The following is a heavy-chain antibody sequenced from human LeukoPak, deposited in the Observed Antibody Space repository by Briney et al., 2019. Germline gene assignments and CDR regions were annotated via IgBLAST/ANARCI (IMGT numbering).Heavy chain of an antibody. D-gene: IGHD6-13*01. Sequence: GGSLRLSCAASGFIFSSYWMYWVRQAPGKGLEWVSSIRGDNSYIYYADSVKGRITISRDNAKNSLYLQMNSLRAEDTAVYYCARDLPIRGAGIAAAGSRRYFDYWGQGTLVTVSS. CDR1: GFIFSSYW. V-gene: IGHV3-21*01. J-gene: IGHJ4*02. CDR2: IRGDNSYI. CDR3: ARDLPIRGAGIAAAGSRRYFDY.